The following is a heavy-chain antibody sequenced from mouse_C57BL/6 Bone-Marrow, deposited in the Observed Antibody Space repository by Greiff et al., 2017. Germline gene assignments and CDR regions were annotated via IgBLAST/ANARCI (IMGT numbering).Heavy chain of an antibody. CDR1: GFSLTSYG. Sequence: VKLQESGPGLVQPSQSLSITCTVSGFSLTSYGVHWVRQSPGKGLEWLGVIWSGGSTDYNAAFISRLSISKDNSKSQVFFKMNSLQADDTAIYYCARIGAQATCAMDYWGQGTSVTVSS. V-gene: IGHV2-2*01. CDR3: ARIGAQATCAMDY. D-gene: IGHD3-2*02. J-gene: IGHJ4*01. CDR2: IWSGGST.